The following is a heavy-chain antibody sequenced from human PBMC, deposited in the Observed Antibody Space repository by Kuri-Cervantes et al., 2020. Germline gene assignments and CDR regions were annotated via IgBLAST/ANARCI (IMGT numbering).Heavy chain of an antibody. J-gene: IGHJ4*02. Sequence: SETLSLTCAVYGGSFSGYYWSWIRQPPGKGLEWIGEINHSGYTNYNPSLKSRVTMSVDTSKNQFSLKLSSVTAADTAVYYCARDYGDYGFDYWGQGTLVTVSS. D-gene: IGHD4-17*01. CDR3: ARDYGDYGFDY. CDR2: INHSGYT. CDR1: GGSFSGYY. V-gene: IGHV4-34*01.